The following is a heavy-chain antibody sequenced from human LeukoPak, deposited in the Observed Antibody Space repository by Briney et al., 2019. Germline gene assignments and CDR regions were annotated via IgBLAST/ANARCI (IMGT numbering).Heavy chain of an antibody. CDR1: GFTFSSYG. V-gene: IGHV3-30*18. CDR2: ISYDGSNK. CDR3: AKDSYYDSSGYYSVFDY. D-gene: IGHD3-22*01. Sequence: GRSLRLSCAASGFTFSSYGMHWVRQAPGKGLEWVAVISYDGSNKYYADSAKGRFTISRDNSKNTLYLQMNSLRAEDTAVYYCAKDSYYDSSGYYSVFDYWGQGTLVTVSS. J-gene: IGHJ4*02.